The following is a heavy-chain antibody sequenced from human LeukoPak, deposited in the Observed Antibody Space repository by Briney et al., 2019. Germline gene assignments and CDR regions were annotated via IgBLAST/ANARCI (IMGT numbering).Heavy chain of an antibody. CDR3: ATPPYGDYRVGAFDI. CDR1: GFTFSSYA. CDR2: ISGSGGST. Sequence: RGSLRLSCAASGFTFSSYAMSWVRQAPGKGLEWVSAISGSGGSTYYADSVKGRFTISRDNSKNTLYLQMNSLRAEDTAVYYCATPPYGDYRVGAFDIWGQGTMVTVSS. J-gene: IGHJ3*02. V-gene: IGHV3-23*01. D-gene: IGHD4-17*01.